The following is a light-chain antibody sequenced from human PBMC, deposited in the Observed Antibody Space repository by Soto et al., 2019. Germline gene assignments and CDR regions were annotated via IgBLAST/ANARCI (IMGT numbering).Light chain of an antibody. V-gene: IGKV1-39*01. CDR2: AAS. CDR1: QNIYDY. Sequence: DIEMTQSPDSLSASVGDRVTITCRASQNIYDYLNWYQQKPGKGPKLLVTAASHVHSGVPSRFSGSGSGAYFTLTVTSLVCDDVATYYCQQGSIVSFTCGGGTRVEL. CDR3: QQGSIVSFT. J-gene: IGKJ4*01.